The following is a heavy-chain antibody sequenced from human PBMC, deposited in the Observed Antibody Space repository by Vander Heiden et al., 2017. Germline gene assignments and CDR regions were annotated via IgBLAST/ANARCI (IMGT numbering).Heavy chain of an antibody. CDR3: ARGGGDYHAMDV. CDR2: FSGRDAKI. V-gene: IGHV3-23*01. D-gene: IGHD2-15*01. Sequence: EVQLLESGGGLVQPGGSLRLSCAASGFTLSSYAMGWVRQAPGRGLEWVSAFSGRDAKIFYADSVKGRFTISRDNSKNTLYLHMNSLRAEDAAVYYCARGGGDYHAMDVWGQGTTVTVSS. J-gene: IGHJ6*02. CDR1: GFTLSSYA.